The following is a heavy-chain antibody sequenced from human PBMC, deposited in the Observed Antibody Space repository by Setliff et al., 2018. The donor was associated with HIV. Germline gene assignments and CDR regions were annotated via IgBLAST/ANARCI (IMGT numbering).Heavy chain of an antibody. J-gene: IGHJ3*02. D-gene: IGHD1-26*01. Sequence: ASVKVSCKPSGYTFTTYGLSWVRQAPGQGLEWMGWISTYSDETSSSQNLQGRLTMTTDTSTGTAYMELRSLRSDDTAVYYCAREGRSVSYGRRNAFDIWGQGTMVTVSS. CDR1: GYTFTTYG. CDR2: ISTYSDET. V-gene: IGHV1-18*01. CDR3: AREGRSVSYGRRNAFDI.